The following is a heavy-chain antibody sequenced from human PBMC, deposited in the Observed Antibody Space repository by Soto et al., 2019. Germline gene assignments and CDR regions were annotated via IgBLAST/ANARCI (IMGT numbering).Heavy chain of an antibody. Sequence: PGGSLRLSCGGYGFTFDNYEMNWVRQAPGKGPEWLSYIGMTGSPIYYADSVRGRFTISRDNAKNSLYLQMNGLRAEDTAVYYCARDYGGSSTTCDYLDVWGQGTTVTVSS. CDR3: ARDYGGSSTTCDYLDV. CDR1: GFTFDNYE. D-gene: IGHD2-2*01. J-gene: IGHJ6*03. V-gene: IGHV3-48*03. CDR2: IGMTGSPI.